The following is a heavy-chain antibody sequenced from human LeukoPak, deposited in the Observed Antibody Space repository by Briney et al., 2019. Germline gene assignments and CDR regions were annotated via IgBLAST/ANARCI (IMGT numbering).Heavy chain of an antibody. CDR1: GYTLTELS. Sequence: ASVKVSCKVSGYTLTELSMHWVRQTRGKGLEWMGGFDPEDGETIYAQKFQGRVTMTEDTSTDTTYMELSSLRSEDTAVYYCATNLATVVTPAYYWGQGTLVTVSS. CDR2: FDPEDGET. CDR3: ATNLATVVTPAYY. V-gene: IGHV1-24*01. J-gene: IGHJ4*02. D-gene: IGHD4-23*01.